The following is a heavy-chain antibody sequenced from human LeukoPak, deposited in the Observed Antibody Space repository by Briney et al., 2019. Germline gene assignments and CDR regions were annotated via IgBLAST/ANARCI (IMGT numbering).Heavy chain of an antibody. D-gene: IGHD3-22*01. CDR3: AKSYYYDSSGYFYFDY. CDR2: ISWNSGSI. J-gene: IGHJ4*02. CDR1: GFTFDDYA. Sequence: GGSLRLSCAASGFTFDDYAMHWVRQAPGKGLEWVSGISWNSGSIGYADSVRGRFTISRVNARNSLYLQMNNLRAEDTALYYCAKSYYYDSSGYFYFDYWGQGTLVTVSS. V-gene: IGHV3-9*01.